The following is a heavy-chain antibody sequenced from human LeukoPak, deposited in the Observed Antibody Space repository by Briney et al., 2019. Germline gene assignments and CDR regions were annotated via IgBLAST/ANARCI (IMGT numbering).Heavy chain of an antibody. Sequence: GGSLRLSCAASGFTFSRYSVNWVRQAPGKGLEWVSCITGSSDYIFYADSVRGRFTISRDNSKNRLYLQMNSLRAEDTAVYYCAKDRGYSYGDYYFDYWGQGTLVTVSS. V-gene: IGHV3-21*04. CDR1: GFTFSRYS. J-gene: IGHJ4*02. D-gene: IGHD5-18*01. CDR3: AKDRGYSYGDYYFDY. CDR2: ITGSSDYI.